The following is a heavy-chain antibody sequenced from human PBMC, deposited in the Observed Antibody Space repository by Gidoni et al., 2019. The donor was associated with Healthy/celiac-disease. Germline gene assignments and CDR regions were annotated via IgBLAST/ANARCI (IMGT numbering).Heavy chain of an antibody. CDR3: ASDHMDSSNN. CDR1: GYTFTGYD. V-gene: IGHV1-2*02. J-gene: IGHJ4*02. CDR2: INPSSGGT. D-gene: IGHD6-13*01. Sequence: QVQLVQSGAEVKKPGASLKVSCKASGYTFTGYDLHWVRQAPGPGLEWMEWINPSSGGTNYAQKFQGRVTMTRDTSISTAYMELSRLRSDDTAVYYCASDHMDSSNNWGQGTLVTVSS.